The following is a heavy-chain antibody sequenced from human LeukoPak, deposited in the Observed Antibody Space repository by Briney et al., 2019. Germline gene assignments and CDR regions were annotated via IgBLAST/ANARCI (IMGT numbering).Heavy chain of an antibody. CDR3: AKVGVAGGYYWFDP. Sequence: GGSLRLSCAASGFTFSSYAVSWVGQAPGKGLEWVSAITGSGGYTYNADSVKGRFTISRDNSKNTLYLQMNSLRAEDTAVYYCAKVGVAGGYYWFDPWGQGTLVTVSS. D-gene: IGHD6-19*01. V-gene: IGHV3-23*01. J-gene: IGHJ5*02. CDR2: ITGSGGYT. CDR1: GFTFSSYA.